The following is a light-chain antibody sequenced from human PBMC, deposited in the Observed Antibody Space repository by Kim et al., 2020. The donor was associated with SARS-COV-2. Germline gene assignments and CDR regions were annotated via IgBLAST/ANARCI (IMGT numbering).Light chain of an antibody. CDR3: HQRHNWIT. CDR2: DAS. V-gene: IGKV3-11*01. J-gene: IGKJ5*01. CDR1: QSVSSF. Sequence: EIVLTQSPVTLSLSPGERATLSCRASQSVSSFLAWYQQKPGQAPRLLIYDASNRATGIPARFNGSGSGTDFTLTISSLEAEDFAVYYCHQRHNWITFGQGTRLEIK.